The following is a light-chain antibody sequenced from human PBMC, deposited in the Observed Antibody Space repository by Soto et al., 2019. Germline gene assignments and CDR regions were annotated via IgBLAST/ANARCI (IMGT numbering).Light chain of an antibody. Sequence: EIVLTQSPATLSLSPGERATLSCRASQTVSSSLAWYQQKPGQAPRLLIYGASSRATGIPDRFSGSGSGTDFTLTISRLEPEDFAVYYCHHYGNSPQTFGQGTRVEI. CDR3: HHYGNSPQT. CDR1: QTVSSS. V-gene: IGKV3-20*01. J-gene: IGKJ1*01. CDR2: GAS.